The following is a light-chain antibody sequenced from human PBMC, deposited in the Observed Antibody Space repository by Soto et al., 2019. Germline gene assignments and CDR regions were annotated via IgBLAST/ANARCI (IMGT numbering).Light chain of an antibody. Sequence: DIPMTQPPSSLSASVGDRVTITCRASQTTSNYVNWYQQKAGKAPQLLIYGTSSLHGGVPSRVSGSGSGTEFTLTISSLQPEDFATYSCQQSYTTPHTFGQGTKVEI. CDR3: QQSYTTPHT. V-gene: IGKV1-39*01. CDR2: GTS. CDR1: QTTSNY. J-gene: IGKJ2*01.